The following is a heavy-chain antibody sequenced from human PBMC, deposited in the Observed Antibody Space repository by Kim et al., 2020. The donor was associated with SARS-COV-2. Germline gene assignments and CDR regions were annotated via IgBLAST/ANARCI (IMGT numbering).Heavy chain of an antibody. CDR3: ARAYRYFDWLLPDAFD. Sequence: SETLSRTCTVSGGSISSSSYYWGWIRQPPGKGLEWIGSIYYSGSTYYNPSLKSRVTISVDTSKNQFSLKLSSVTAVDTAVDYCARAYRYFDWLLPDAFD. D-gene: IGHD3-9*01. V-gene: IGHV4-39*07. CDR1: GGSISSSSYY. CDR2: IYYSGST. J-gene: IGHJ3*02.